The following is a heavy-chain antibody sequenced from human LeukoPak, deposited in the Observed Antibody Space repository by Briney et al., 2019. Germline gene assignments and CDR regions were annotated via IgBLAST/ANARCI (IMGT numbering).Heavy chain of an antibody. CDR3: ARESVAGTAHFDY. V-gene: IGHV1-2*02. D-gene: IGHD6-19*01. CDR1: GYTFTSYY. J-gene: IGHJ4*02. CDR2: INPNSGGT. Sequence: ASVKVSCKASGYTFTSYYMHWVRQAPGQGLEWMGWINPNSGGTNYAQKFQSRVSMTRDTSISTAYMELSSLRSDDTAVYYCARESVAGTAHFDYWGQGTLVTVSS.